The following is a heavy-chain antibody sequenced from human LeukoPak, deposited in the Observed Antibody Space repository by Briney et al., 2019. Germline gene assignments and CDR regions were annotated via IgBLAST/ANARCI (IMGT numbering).Heavy chain of an antibody. Sequence: SGGSLRLSCAASAFSVSRNYMSWVRQAPGKGLDWVSVIYIDGTTHYADSVKGRCTISRDTSTNTVYLQLNSLRAEDTATYYCAGYGGSYPYYLDVWGKGTTVTLSS. J-gene: IGHJ6*03. CDR1: AFSVSRNY. CDR2: IYIDGTT. V-gene: IGHV3-66*01. CDR3: AGYGGSYPYYLDV. D-gene: IGHD1-26*01.